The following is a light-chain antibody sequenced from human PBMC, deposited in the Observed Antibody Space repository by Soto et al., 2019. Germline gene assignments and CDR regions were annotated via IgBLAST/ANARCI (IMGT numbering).Light chain of an antibody. CDR2: DTS. CDR1: QSVLYSSNNKNY. CDR3: QRYNNWPLT. V-gene: IGKV4-1*01. J-gene: IGKJ4*01. Sequence: DIVMTQSPDSLAVSLGERATINCKSSQSVLYSSNNKNYLAWYQHKPGQTPRLLIYDTSTRATGVPARFSGSRSGTEFTLTLNSLQSEDFAVYYCQRYNNWPLTFGGGTKVDIK.